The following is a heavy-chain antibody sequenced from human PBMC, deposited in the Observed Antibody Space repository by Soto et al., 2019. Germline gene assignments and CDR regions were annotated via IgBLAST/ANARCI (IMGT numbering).Heavy chain of an antibody. V-gene: IGHV3-23*01. CDR1: GFTFSSYA. CDR2: ITGTGGNT. Sequence: EVQLLESGGGLVQPGGSLRLSCAASGFTFSSYAMSWVRQAPGKGLEWVSTITGTGGNTYYAASITGRFTISRDNSKNTLYLQMNSLRAEDTALYYCAKLASTSSPGIFWGQGSMVTVSS. CDR3: AKLASTSSPGIF. J-gene: IGHJ4*02.